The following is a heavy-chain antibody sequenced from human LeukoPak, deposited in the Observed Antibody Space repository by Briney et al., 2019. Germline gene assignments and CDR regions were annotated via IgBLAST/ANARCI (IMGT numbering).Heavy chain of an antibody. Sequence: TSETLSLPCTVSGGPISSYYWSWIRQPPGKALEWIGYIYYSGSTNYNPSLKSRVTISVDTSKNQFSLKLSSVTAADTAVYYCAACDIVVVPAGYNYWGQGTLVTVSS. V-gene: IGHV4-59*01. CDR1: GGPISSYY. J-gene: IGHJ4*02. D-gene: IGHD2-2*01. CDR2: IYYSGST. CDR3: AACDIVVVPAGYNY.